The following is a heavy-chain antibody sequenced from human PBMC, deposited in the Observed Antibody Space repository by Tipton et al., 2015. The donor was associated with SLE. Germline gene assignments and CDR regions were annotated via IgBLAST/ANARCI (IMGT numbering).Heavy chain of an antibody. V-gene: IGHV3-23*01. CDR3: ARGGVGIAAFYYYYGMDV. J-gene: IGHJ6*02. CDR2: ISGSGGST. D-gene: IGHD6-25*01. CDR1: GFTFSSYA. Sequence: GSLRLSCSASGFTFSSYAMSWVRQAPGKGLEWVSAISGSGGSTYYADSVKGRFTISRENAKNSLYLQMNSLRAGDTAVYYCARGGVGIAAFYYYYGMDVWGQGTTVTVSS.